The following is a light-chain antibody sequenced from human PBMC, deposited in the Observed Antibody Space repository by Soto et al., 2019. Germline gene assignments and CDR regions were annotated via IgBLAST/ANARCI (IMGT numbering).Light chain of an antibody. J-gene: IGKJ3*01. CDR1: QGISSY. Sequence: DIQLTQSPSFLSASVGDRVTITCRASQGISSYLAWYQQKPGKAPKLLIYAASTLQSGVPSRFSGSGSGTEFTLTITSLQTEDSATYYCHQLNSYPTFGPGTKVDIQ. CDR2: AAS. V-gene: IGKV1-9*01. CDR3: HQLNSYPT.